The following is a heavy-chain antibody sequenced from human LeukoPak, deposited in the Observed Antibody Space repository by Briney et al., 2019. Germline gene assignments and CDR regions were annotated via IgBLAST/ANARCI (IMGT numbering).Heavy chain of an antibody. V-gene: IGHV1-2*02. CDR1: GYTFTSYY. CDR3: AREHWFDS. Sequence: ASVKVSCKASGYTFTSYYMHWVRQAPGQGLEWMAIINPNGGGTNYAQNFQGRVTMTRDTSISTAYMELSRLTSDDTAVYYCAREHWFDSWGQGTLVTVSS. J-gene: IGHJ5*01. CDR2: INPNGGGT.